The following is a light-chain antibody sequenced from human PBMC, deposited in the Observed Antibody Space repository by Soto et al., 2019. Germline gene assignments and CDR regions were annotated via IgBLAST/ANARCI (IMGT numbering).Light chain of an antibody. Sequence: EIVLTQSPGTLSLSPGERATLSCRASQSVSSFYLAWYQQKPGQAPRLLIYGASSRATGIPDRFSGSGSGTDFTLTISRLEPEDFAVYYCPQYGSSPGVTFGPGTKVDIK. V-gene: IGKV3-20*01. CDR2: GAS. CDR3: PQYGSSPGVT. J-gene: IGKJ3*01. CDR1: QSVSSFY.